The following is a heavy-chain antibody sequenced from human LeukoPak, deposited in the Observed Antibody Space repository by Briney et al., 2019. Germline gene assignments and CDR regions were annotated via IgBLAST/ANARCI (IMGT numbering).Heavy chain of an antibody. V-gene: IGHV4-34*01. CDR2: INHSGST. D-gene: IGHD2-2*02. Sequence: SETLSLTCAVYGGSFSGYYWSWIRQPPGKGLEWIGEINHSGSTNYNPSLKSRVTISVDTSKNQFSLKLSSVTAADTAVYYRARRSAEYQLLYGGPHDYWGQGTLVTVSS. CDR1: GGSFSGYY. CDR3: ARRSAEYQLLYGGPHDY. J-gene: IGHJ4*02.